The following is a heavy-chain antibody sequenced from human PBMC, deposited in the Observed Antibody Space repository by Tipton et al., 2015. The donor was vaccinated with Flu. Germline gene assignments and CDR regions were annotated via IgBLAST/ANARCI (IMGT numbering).Heavy chain of an antibody. CDR2: IRHDESDK. V-gene: IGHV3-30*02. CDR3: AKDGWDTSGWYPFDY. D-gene: IGHD6-19*01. CDR1: GFTFSTYG. Sequence: SGFTFSTYGMHWVRQAPGKGLEWVAFIRHDESDKYYADSVKGRFTISRDNSKNALYLLINSLRGEDTAVYYCAKDGWDTSGWYPFDYWGQGTLVTVSS. J-gene: IGHJ4*02.